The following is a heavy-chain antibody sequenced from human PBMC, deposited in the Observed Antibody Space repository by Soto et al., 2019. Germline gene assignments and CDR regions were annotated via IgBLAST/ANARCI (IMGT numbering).Heavy chain of an antibody. D-gene: IGHD5-12*01. V-gene: IGHV3-7*01. J-gene: IGHJ4*02. CDR1: GLSLSGYW. CDR2: IKQEGSER. Sequence: GGSVRLSCAASGLSLSGYWMNWVRQAPGRGLEWVAIIKQEGSERYYVDSVKGRFTIYRDNAKNSLYLHMSSLRVEDTALYYCARNSGWLHDYWGQGTLVTVSS. CDR3: ARNSGWLHDY.